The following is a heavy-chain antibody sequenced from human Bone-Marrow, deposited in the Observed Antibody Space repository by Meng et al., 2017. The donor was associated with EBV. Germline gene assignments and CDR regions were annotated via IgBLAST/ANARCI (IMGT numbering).Heavy chain of an antibody. CDR1: GVSVTKFG. CDR3: AKDGRHWSNSFDP. J-gene: IGHJ5*02. V-gene: IGHV3-23*01. Sequence: EVVLWVSGGGRVEPGGSLHLSCFAVGVSVTKFGLSWVRQAPGEGLEWVVGLNGNDIAFYADSVKGRFTISRDTSKNMLFLQMSSLRDEDTAVYSCAKDGRHWSNSFDPWGLGTLVTVSS. CDR2: LNGNDIA. D-gene: IGHD3-3*01.